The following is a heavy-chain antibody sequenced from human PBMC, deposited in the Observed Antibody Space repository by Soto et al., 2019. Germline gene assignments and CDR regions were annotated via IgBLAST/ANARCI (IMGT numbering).Heavy chain of an antibody. D-gene: IGHD1-26*01. CDR2: ISAYNGNT. J-gene: IGHJ4*02. Sequence: SSVKVSCKASGYTFTSYGISWVRQAPGQGLEWMGWISAYNGNTNYAQKLQGRVTMTTDTSTSTAYMELRGLRSDDTAVYYCARDAAVGLFDYWGQGTLVTVSS. V-gene: IGHV1-18*01. CDR3: ARDAAVGLFDY. CDR1: GYTFTSYG.